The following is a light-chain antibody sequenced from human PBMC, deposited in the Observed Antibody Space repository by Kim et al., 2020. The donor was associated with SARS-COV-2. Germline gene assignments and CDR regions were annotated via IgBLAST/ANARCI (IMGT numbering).Light chain of an antibody. CDR1: SSTIGNTY. CDR2: DNN. V-gene: IGLV1-51*01. Sequence: GQNVTISCSGRSSTIGNTYVSWYQQLPGTAPKLLIYDNNKRPSGIPDRFSGSKSGTSATLGITGLQTGDEADYYCGTWDSSLSTVVFGGGTQLTVL. CDR3: GTWDSSLSTVV. J-gene: IGLJ2*01.